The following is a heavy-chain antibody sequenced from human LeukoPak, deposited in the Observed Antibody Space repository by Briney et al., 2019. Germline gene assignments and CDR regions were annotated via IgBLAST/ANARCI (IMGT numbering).Heavy chain of an antibody. CDR2: IKQDGSEK. CDR3: ARVVRYFDWLLSPFYFDY. V-gene: IGHV3-7*01. Sequence: GGSLRLSCAASGFTFSSYWMSWVRQAPGKGLEWVANIKQDGSEKYYVDSVKGRFTISRDNAKNSLYLQMNSPRAEDTAVYYCARVVRYFDWLLSPFYFDYWGQGTLVTVSS. D-gene: IGHD3-9*01. J-gene: IGHJ4*02. CDR1: GFTFSSYW.